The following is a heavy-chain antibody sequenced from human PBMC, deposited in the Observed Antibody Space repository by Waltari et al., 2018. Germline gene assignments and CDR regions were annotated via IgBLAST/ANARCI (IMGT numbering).Heavy chain of an antibody. CDR3: ATKVVGLTASGWFDP. Sequence: QVQLVQSGSEVKKPGASLKVSCKTSGYTFTGYFMHWVRQAPGQGLEGMGWINPKASDTKYAQKLQGGGTMPRDTSISTAYMELSNVTSDDTAMYYCATKVVGLTASGWFDPWGQGTLVTVSS. CDR1: GYTFTGYF. D-gene: IGHD2-15*01. CDR2: INPKASDT. V-gene: IGHV1-2*02. J-gene: IGHJ5*02.